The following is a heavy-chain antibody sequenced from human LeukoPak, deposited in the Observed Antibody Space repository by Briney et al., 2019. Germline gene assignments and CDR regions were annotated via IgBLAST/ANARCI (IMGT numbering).Heavy chain of an antibody. J-gene: IGHJ3*02. D-gene: IGHD3-16*01. CDR1: GGSISSSSYY. CDR3: ARGVGEAFDI. CDR2: IYYSGST. V-gene: IGHV4-39*07. Sequence: EASETLSLTCTVSGGSISSSSYYWGWIRQPPGKGLEWIGSIYYSGSTYYNPSLKSRVTISVDTSKNQFSLKLSSVTAADTAVYYCARGVGEAFDIWGQGTMVTVSS.